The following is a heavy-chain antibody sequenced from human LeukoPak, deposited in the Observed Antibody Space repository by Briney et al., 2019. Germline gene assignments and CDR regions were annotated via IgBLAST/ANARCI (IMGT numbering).Heavy chain of an antibody. V-gene: IGHV3-15*01. J-gene: IGHJ4*02. D-gene: IGHD2-15*01. CDR2: IKSKTDGGTT. CDR3: TTLVVVAARDY. CDR1: GFTFSNAW. Sequence: GGSLRLSCAASGFTFSNAWMSWVRQAPGKGLEWVGRIKSKTDGGTTDYAAPVKGRFTISRDDSKNTLYLQTNSLKTEDTAVYYCTTLVVVAARDYWGQGTLVTVSS.